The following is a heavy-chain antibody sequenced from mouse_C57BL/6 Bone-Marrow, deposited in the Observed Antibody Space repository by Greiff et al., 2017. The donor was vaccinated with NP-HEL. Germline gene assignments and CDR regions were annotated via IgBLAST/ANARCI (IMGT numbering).Heavy chain of an antibody. CDR1: GFTFSDFY. D-gene: IGHD1-1*01. V-gene: IGHV7-1*01. CDR2: SRNKANDYTT. CDR3: ARDAPLTDWYFDV. Sequence: EVKVVESGGGLVQSGRSLRLSCATSGFTFSDFYMEWVRQAPGKGLEWIAASRNKANDYTTEYSASVKGRFIVSRDTSQSILYLQMNALRAEDTAIYYCARDAPLTDWYFDVWGTGTTVTVSS. J-gene: IGHJ1*03.